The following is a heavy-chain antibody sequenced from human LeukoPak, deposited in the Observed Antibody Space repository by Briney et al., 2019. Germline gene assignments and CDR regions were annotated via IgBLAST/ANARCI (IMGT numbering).Heavy chain of an antibody. J-gene: IGHJ4*02. CDR3: AKDMGVAATGTGGPIDY. D-gene: IGHD6-13*01. Sequence: PGGSLRLSCAASGFTFSSYSMNWVRQAPGKGLEWVSSISSSSSYIYYADSVKGRFTTSRDNAKDFLYLQMNSLRAEDTALYYCAKDMGVAATGTGGPIDYWGQGTLVTVSS. CDR1: GFTFSSYS. CDR2: ISSSSSYI. V-gene: IGHV3-21*04.